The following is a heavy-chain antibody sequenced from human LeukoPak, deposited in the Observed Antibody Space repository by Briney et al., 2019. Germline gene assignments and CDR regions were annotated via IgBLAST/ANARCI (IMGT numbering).Heavy chain of an antibody. V-gene: IGHV4-39*01. D-gene: IGHD6-25*01. Sequence: KPSETLSLTCTVSGGSISSSSYYWGWIRQPPGKGLEWIAILHYSGSTYYNPSLKSRVTISVDTSKNQFSLKLSSVSGADTAMYYCARQDTHTLTGGNPSDWFDPWGQGTLVTVSS. CDR1: GGSISSSSYY. CDR2: LHYSGST. CDR3: ARQDTHTLTGGNPSDWFDP. J-gene: IGHJ5*02.